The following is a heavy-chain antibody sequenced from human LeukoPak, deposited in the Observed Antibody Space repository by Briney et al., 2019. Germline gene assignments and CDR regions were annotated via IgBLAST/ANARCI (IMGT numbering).Heavy chain of an antibody. CDR2: RNPNSGDT. V-gene: IGHV1-8*01. CDR3: ARARGYYDSSGYN. D-gene: IGHD3-22*01. J-gene: IGHJ4*02. Sequence: ASVKVSCKASGYTFTSYDINWVRQATGQGLEGMGWRNPNSGDTGYAQKFQGGVTMTRNTSISTAYMELSSLRSEDTAVYYCARARGYYDSSGYNWGQGTLVTVSS. CDR1: GYTFTSYD.